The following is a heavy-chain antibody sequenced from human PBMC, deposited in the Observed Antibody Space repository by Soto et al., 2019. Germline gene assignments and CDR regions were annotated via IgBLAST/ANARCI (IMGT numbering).Heavy chain of an antibody. D-gene: IGHD1-20*01. CDR2: ISYDGTNK. CDR1: GLTFSNYG. J-gene: IGHJ4*02. Sequence: GGSLRLSCAASGLTFSNYGMHWVRQAPGKGLEWVAVISYDGTNKYYADSVKGRFTISRDNSKNTLYLQMNSLRTEDTAVYYCAKDLGNWNYYGSWGQGTLVTVSS. CDR3: AKDLGNWNYYGS. V-gene: IGHV3-30*18.